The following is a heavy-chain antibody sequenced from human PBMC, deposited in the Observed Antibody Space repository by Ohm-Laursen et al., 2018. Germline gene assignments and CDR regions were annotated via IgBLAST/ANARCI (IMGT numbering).Heavy chain of an antibody. CDR2: INPNSGGT. V-gene: IGHV1-2*02. D-gene: IGHD5-12*01. CDR3: ARNVASGFDY. CDR1: GYTLSTYG. Sequence: ASVKVSCKASGYTLSTYGISWVRQAPGQGLEWMGWINPNSGGTNYAQKFQGRVTMTRDTSISTVYMELSSLRSEDTAVYYCARNVASGFDYWGQGTLVTVSS. J-gene: IGHJ4*02.